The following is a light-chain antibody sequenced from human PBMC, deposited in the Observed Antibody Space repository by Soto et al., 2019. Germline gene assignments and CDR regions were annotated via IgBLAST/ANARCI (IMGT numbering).Light chain of an antibody. CDR3: QQSFT. CDR1: QSISSW. CDR2: KAS. V-gene: IGKV1-5*03. Sequence: DIQMTQSPSTLSASVGDRVTITCRASQSISSWLAWYQQKPGKAPKLLIYKASSLESGVPSRFSGSGSGTEFTLTISSLQPDDFATYYCQQSFTFGPGTKEDIK. J-gene: IGKJ3*01.